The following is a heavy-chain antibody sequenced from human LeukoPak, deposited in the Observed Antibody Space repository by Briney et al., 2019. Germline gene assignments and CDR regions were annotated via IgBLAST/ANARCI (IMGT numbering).Heavy chain of an antibody. J-gene: IGHJ3*02. Sequence: ASVKVSCKASGGTFSSYAISWVRQAPGQGLEWMGGIIPIFGTSNYAQKFQGRVTITADESTSTAYMELSSLKSEDTAIFFCARTSNYYESSGYPWAFDIRGQGTMVTVSS. D-gene: IGHD3-22*01. V-gene: IGHV1-69*13. CDR3: ARTSNYYESSGYPWAFDI. CDR2: IIPIFGTS. CDR1: GGTFSSYA.